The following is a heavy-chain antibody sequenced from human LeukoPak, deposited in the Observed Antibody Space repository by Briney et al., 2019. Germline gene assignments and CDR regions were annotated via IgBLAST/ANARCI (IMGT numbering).Heavy chain of an antibody. CDR2: IYYSGST. V-gene: IGHV4-39*07. CDR1: GGSISSSSYY. D-gene: IGHD3-10*01. CDR3: ARLNPGDGPRRYNWFDP. Sequence: SETLSLTCTASGGSISSSSYYWGWIRQPPGKGLEWIGSIYYSGSTYYNPSLKSRVTISVDTSKNQFSLKLSSVTAADTAVYYCARLNPGDGPRRYNWFDPWGQGTLVTVSS. J-gene: IGHJ5*02.